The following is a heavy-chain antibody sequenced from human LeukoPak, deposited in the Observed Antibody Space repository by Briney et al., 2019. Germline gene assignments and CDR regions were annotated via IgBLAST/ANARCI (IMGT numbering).Heavy chain of an antibody. CDR1: GFTFSSYE. CDR3: ARDRDCNGGTCYVPDYFQH. CDR2: ISTSGSTI. D-gene: IGHD2-15*01. Sequence: GGSLRLSCAASGFTFSSYEMSWVRQAPGKGLEWVSYISTSGSTIYYADSVKGRFTISRDNAKNSLYLQMNSLRAEDTAVYYCARDRDCNGGTCYVPDYFQHWGQGTLVTVSS. J-gene: IGHJ1*01. V-gene: IGHV3-48*03.